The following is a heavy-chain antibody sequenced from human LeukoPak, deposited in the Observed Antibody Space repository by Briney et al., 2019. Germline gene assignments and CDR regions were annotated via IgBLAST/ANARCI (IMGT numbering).Heavy chain of an antibody. J-gene: IGHJ6*03. CDR3: ARSLYSSSWLSRLGYYYYYMDV. D-gene: IGHD6-13*01. CDR2: IYYSGST. CDR1: GGSISSYY. Sequence: PSETLSLTFTVSGGSISSYYLSWIRQPPGKGLEWIGYIYYSGSTNYNPSLKSRVTISVDTSKNQFSLKLSSVTAADTAVYYCARSLYSSSWLSRLGYYYYYMDVWGKGTTVTVSS. V-gene: IGHV4-59*01.